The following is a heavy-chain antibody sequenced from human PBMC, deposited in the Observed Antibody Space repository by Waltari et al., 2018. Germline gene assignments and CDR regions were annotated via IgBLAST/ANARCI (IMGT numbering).Heavy chain of an antibody. CDR3: ANSDTDMVGADY. Sequence: EVQLVESGGGLIQPGGSLRLSCAASGFTVSSNYMTWVRQAPGKGLEWVSVIYSGGSTYYADSVKGRFTISRDNSKNTLYLQMNSLRAEDTAVYYCANSDTDMVGADYWGQGTLVTVSS. J-gene: IGHJ4*02. CDR1: GFTVSSNY. D-gene: IGHD5-18*01. V-gene: IGHV3-53*01. CDR2: IYSGGST.